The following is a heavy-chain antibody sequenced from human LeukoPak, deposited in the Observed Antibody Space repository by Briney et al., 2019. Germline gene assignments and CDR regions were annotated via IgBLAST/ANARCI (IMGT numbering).Heavy chain of an antibody. CDR2: INPSGGST. CDR1: GYTFTSYY. V-gene: IGHV1-46*01. CDR3: ARDQGSGSYFYHNMDV. Sequence: ASVKVSCKASGYTFTSYYMHWVRQAPGQGLEWMGIINPSGGSTSYAQKFQGRVTMTRDTSTSTVYMELSSLRSEDTAVYYCARDQGSGSYFYHNMDVWGKGTTVTVSS. J-gene: IGHJ6*03. D-gene: IGHD3-10*01.